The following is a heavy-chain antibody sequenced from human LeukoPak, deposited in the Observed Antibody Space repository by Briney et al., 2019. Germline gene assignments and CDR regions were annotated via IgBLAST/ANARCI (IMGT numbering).Heavy chain of an antibody. CDR1: GFTFSSYA. Sequence: GASLRLSCAASGFTFSSYAMSWVRQAPGKGLEWVSAISGSGGSTYYADSVKGRFTISRDNSKNTLYLQMNSLRAEDTAVYYCAKGGYSSSWYSPFDYWGQGTLVTVSS. CDR3: AKGGYSSSWYSPFDY. D-gene: IGHD6-13*01. J-gene: IGHJ4*02. V-gene: IGHV3-23*01. CDR2: ISGSGGST.